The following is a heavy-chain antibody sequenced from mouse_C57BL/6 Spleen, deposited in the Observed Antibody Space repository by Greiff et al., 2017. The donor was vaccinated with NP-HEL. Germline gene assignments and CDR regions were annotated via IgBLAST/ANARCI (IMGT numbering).Heavy chain of an antibody. CDR2: IDPSDSYT. CDR3: ARSSATVEGRYVDV. D-gene: IGHD1-1*01. J-gene: IGHJ1*03. CDR1: GYTFTSYW. V-gene: IGHV1-69*01. Sequence: VQLQQSGAELVMPGASVKLSCKASGYTFTSYWMHWVKQRPGQGLEWIGEIDPSDSYTNYNQKFKGKSTLTVDKSSSTAYMQLSSLTSEDSAVYYCARSSATVEGRYVDVWGTGTTVTVSS.